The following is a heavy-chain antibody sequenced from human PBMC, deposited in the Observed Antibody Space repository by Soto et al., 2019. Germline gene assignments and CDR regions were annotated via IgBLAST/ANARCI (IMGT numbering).Heavy chain of an antibody. J-gene: IGHJ4*02. CDR1: GYTFTGYY. Sequence: QVQLVQSGAEVKKPGASVKVSCKASGYTFTGYYMHWVRQAPGQGLEWMGWINPNSGGTNYAQKFQGWVTMTRDTSISTAYMELSRLRSDDTAVYYCARDRGYSYGGTYFDYGGQGTLVTVSS. CDR2: INPNSGGT. V-gene: IGHV1-2*04. CDR3: ARDRGYSYGGTYFDY. D-gene: IGHD5-18*01.